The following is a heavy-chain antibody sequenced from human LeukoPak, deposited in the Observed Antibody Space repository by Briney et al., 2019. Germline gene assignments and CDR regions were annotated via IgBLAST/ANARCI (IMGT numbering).Heavy chain of an antibody. D-gene: IGHD6-19*01. Sequence: GGSLRLSCAASGFTFDDYAMHWVRLPPGRGLEWVSGISWNSGSVGYADSVKGRFTISRDNAKNSLYLQMNSLRPEDTALCYCARAVSADGFTSAWDYWGQGTLVTVSS. CDR1: GFTFDDYA. CDR3: ARAVSADGFTSAWDY. CDR2: ISWNSGSV. J-gene: IGHJ4*02. V-gene: IGHV3-9*01.